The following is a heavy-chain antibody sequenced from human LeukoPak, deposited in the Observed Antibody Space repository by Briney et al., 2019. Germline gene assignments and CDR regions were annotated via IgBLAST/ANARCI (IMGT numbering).Heavy chain of an antibody. CDR2: IIPIFGTA. CDR3: ARGVTMVRGVTNWFDP. V-gene: IGHV1-69*13. CDR1: GGTFSSYA. J-gene: IGHJ5*02. Sequence: ASVKVSCKASGGTFSSYAISWVRQAPGQGLEWMGGIIPIFGTANYAQKFQGRVTITADESTSTAYMELSSLRSEDTAVYYCARGVTMVRGVTNWFDPWGQGTLVTVSS. D-gene: IGHD3-10*01.